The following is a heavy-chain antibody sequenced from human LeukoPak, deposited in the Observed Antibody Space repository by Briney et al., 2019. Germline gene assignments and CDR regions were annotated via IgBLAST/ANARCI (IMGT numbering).Heavy chain of an antibody. CDR3: ARIVGATYGWFDP. CDR1: GGSISSSSYY. J-gene: IGHJ5*02. Sequence: SETLSLTCTVSGGSISSSSYYWGWIRQPPGKGLEWIGGFYYSGSTYYTPSLESRVTISVDTSKNQLSLKLSSVTAADTAVYYCARIVGATYGWFDPWGQGTLVTVSS. CDR2: FYYSGST. V-gene: IGHV4-39*01. D-gene: IGHD1-26*01.